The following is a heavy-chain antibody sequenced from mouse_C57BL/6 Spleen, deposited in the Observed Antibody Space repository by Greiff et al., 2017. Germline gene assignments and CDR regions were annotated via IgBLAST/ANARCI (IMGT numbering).Heavy chain of an antibody. CDR2: IWRGGST. D-gene: IGHD2-1*01. CDR1: GFSLTSYG. J-gene: IGHJ1*03. CDR3: AKNEGSYGNYRYWYFDV. V-gene: IGHV2-5*01. Sequence: QVQLQQSGPGLVQPSQSLSITCTVSGFSLTSYGVHWVRQSPGKGLEWLGVIWRGGSTDYNAAFMSRLSITKDNSKSQVFFKMNSLQADDTAIYYCAKNEGSYGNYRYWYFDVWGTGTTVTVSS.